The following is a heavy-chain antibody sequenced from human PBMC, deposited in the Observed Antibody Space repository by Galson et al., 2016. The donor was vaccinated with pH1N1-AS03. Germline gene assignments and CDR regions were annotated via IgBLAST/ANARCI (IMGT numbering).Heavy chain of an antibody. V-gene: IGHV2-70*11. J-gene: IGHJ4*02. CDR1: GFSLSTSGMC. D-gene: IGHD4-17*01. Sequence: PALVKPTQTLTLTCTFSGFSLSTSGMCVSWIRQPPGKALEWLARVDWDDDKYYSTSLKTRLTISKDTSKNQVVLTMTNMDPVDTATYYCARMRYGDYTGYFDDWGQGTLVTVSS. CDR3: ARMRYGDYTGYFDD. CDR2: VDWDDDK.